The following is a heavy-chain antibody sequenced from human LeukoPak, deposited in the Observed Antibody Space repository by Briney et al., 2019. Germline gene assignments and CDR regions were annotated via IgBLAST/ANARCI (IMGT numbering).Heavy chain of an antibody. D-gene: IGHD6-19*01. V-gene: IGHV3-9*01. CDR2: ISWNSGSI. CDR3: AKDAQWLSRGGAFDI. Sequence: GRSLRLSCAASGFTFDDYAIHWVRQAPGKGLEWVSGISWNSGSIGYADSVKGRFTISRDNAKNSLYLQMNSLRAEDTALYYCAKDAQWLSRGGAFDIWGQGTMVTVSS. J-gene: IGHJ3*02. CDR1: GFTFDDYA.